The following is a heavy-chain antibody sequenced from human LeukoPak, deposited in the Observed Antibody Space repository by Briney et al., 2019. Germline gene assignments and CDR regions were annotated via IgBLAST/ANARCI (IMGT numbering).Heavy chain of an antibody. CDR2: IKQDGSEK. J-gene: IGHJ6*02. V-gene: IGHV3-7*05. Sequence: GGSLRLSCAASGFTFSSYWMSWVRQAPGKGLEWVANIKQDGSEKYYVDPVKGRFTISRDNAKNSVYLQMNSLRAEGTAVYYCARITDYYGMDVWGQGTTVTVSS. CDR1: GFTFSSYW. D-gene: IGHD3-10*01. CDR3: ARITDYYGMDV.